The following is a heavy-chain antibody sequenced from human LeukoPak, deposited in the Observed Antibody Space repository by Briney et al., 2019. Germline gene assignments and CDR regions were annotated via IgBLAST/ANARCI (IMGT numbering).Heavy chain of an antibody. V-gene: IGHV3-33*06. D-gene: IGHD4-17*01. Sequence: GGSLRLSCGASGFTPTGFSFINSGMHRVRGAPGEGLEYVAIIWHHGGKKVYADSVKARFTISRDNSKNMLYPDINTLSAEDTGVYYCAKQGHYGEYYFDDWGQGTLVTVSS. CDR3: AKQGHYGEYYFDD. CDR2: IWHHGGKK. J-gene: IGHJ4*02. CDR1: GFTPTGFSFINSG.